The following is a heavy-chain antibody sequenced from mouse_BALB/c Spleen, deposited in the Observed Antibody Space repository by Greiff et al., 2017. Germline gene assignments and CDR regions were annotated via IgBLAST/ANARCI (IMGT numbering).Heavy chain of an antibody. J-gene: IGHJ2*01. CDR2: ISYSGST. CDR1: GYSITSDYA. Sequence: EVKLQESGPGLVKPSQSLSLTCTVTGYSITSDYAWNWIRQFPGNKLEWMGYISYSGSTSYNPSLKSRISITRDTSKNQFFLQLNSVTTEDTATYYGAGGGGGGFYYGYDYWGQGTTLTVSS. D-gene: IGHD1-2*01. CDR3: AGGGGGGFYYGYDY. V-gene: IGHV3-2*02.